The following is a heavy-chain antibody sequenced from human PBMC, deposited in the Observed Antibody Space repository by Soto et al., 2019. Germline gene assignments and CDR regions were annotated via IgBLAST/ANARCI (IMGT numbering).Heavy chain of an antibody. CDR1: GFTFSSYS. D-gene: IGHD1-20*01. Sequence: PGGSLRLSCAASGFTFSSYSMNWVRQAPGKGLEWVSSISSSSSYIYYADSVKGRFTISRDNAKNSLYLQMNSLRAEDTAVYYCARDAGAITGTIKFDYWGQGTLVTVSS. V-gene: IGHV3-21*01. J-gene: IGHJ4*02. CDR3: ARDAGAITGTIKFDY. CDR2: ISSSSSYI.